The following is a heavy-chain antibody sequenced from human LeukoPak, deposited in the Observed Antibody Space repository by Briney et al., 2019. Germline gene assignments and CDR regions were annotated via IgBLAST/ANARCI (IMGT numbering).Heavy chain of an antibody. CDR2: IYYSGST. CDR1: GGSTSSSSYY. D-gene: IGHD6-19*01. Sequence: SETLSLTCTVSGGSTSSSSYYWGWIRQPPGKGLEWIGSIYYSGSTYYNPSLKSRVTISVDTSKNQFSLKLSSVTAADTAVYYCARAGAVVTFDYWGQGTLVTVSS. CDR3: ARAGAVVTFDY. J-gene: IGHJ4*02. V-gene: IGHV4-39*07.